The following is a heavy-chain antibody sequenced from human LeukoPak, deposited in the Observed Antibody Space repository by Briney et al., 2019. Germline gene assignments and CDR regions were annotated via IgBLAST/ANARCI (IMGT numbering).Heavy chain of an antibody. CDR1: GFTFNNYA. CDR3: APGGLWGTRLFDY. CDR2: ICGGGGGRGLCAFSAGSGAST. J-gene: IGHJ4*02. D-gene: IGHD4/OR15-4a*01. Sequence: GGSLRLSCAASGFTFNNYAMSWVRQAPGKGLEWLSAICGGGGGRGLCAFSAGSGASTFYADSVTGRFTISRDNSKNTLYLQMNSLRAEDTAVYYCAPGGLWGTRLFDYWGQGTLVTVSS. V-gene: IGHV3-23*01.